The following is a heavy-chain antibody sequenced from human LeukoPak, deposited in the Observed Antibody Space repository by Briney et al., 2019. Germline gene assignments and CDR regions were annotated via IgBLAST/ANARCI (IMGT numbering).Heavy chain of an antibody. CDR1: GFTVSSNY. Sequence: GGSLRLSCAASGFTVSSNYMSWVRQAPGEGLEWVSVIYSCGSTYYADSVKGRFTISRDNSKNTLYLQMNSLRAEDTAVYYCARDMDSSGYYTHWGQGTLVTVSS. J-gene: IGHJ4*02. D-gene: IGHD3-22*01. CDR3: ARDMDSSGYYTH. V-gene: IGHV3-66*03. CDR2: IYSCGST.